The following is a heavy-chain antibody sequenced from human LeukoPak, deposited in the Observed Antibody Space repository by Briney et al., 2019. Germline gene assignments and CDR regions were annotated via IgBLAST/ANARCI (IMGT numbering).Heavy chain of an antibody. CDR2: ISSSSSTI. D-gene: IGHD3-9*01. CDR3: ARVPRRYDILTGYWDYYYMGV. Sequence: PGGSLRLSCAASGFTFSSYSMNWVRQAPGKGLEWVSYISSSSSTIYYADSVKGRFTISRDNAKNSLYLQMNSLRAEDTAVYYCARVPRRYDILTGYWDYYYMGVWGKGTTATISS. CDR1: GFTFSSYS. J-gene: IGHJ6*03. V-gene: IGHV3-48*01.